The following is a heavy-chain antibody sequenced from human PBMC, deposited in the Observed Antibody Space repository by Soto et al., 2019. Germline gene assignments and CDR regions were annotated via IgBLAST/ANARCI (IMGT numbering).Heavy chain of an antibody. CDR2: IKQDGSEK. D-gene: IGHD3-10*01. J-gene: IGHJ4*02. CDR1: GLPFSNFW. V-gene: IGHV3-7*04. Sequence: EVQLVESGGGLVQPGGSLRLSCAASGLPFSNFWMSWVRQAPGKGREWVANIKQDGSEKSYVDSVKGRFTISRDNAKNSLYLQMNSLRAEDTAVYYCARNTYYYDSGTGGYFDYWGQGTLVTVSS. CDR3: ARNTYYYDSGTGGYFDY.